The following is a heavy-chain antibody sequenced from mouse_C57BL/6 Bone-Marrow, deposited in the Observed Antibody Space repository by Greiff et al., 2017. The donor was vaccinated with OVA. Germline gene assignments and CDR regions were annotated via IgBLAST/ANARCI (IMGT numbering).Heavy chain of an antibody. CDR1: GYTFTDYE. D-gene: IGHD2-2*01. J-gene: IGHJ4*01. V-gene: IGHV1-15*01. CDR3: TNLLWLRRGVYYAMDY. Sequence: VQLQQSGAELVRPGASVTLSCKASGYTFTDYEMHWVKQTPVHGLEWIGAIDPETGGTAYNQKFKGKAILTADKSSSTAYMELRSLTSEDSAVYYCTNLLWLRRGVYYAMDYWGQGTSVTVSS. CDR2: IDPETGGT.